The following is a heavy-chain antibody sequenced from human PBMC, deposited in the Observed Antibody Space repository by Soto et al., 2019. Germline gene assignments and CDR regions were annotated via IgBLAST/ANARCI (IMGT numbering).Heavy chain of an antibody. CDR3: ARGAGASGTYHYYFDY. Sequence: SETLSLTCTVSGGSLSSYWWSWIRQPPGKGLEWIGYIYYTGSTNYNPSLKSRVTISLDASKNQFSLKLSSVTAADTAVYYCARGAGASGTYHYYFDYWGPGTLVTVSS. D-gene: IGHD3-10*01. J-gene: IGHJ4*02. V-gene: IGHV4-59*01. CDR2: IYYTGST. CDR1: GGSLSSYW.